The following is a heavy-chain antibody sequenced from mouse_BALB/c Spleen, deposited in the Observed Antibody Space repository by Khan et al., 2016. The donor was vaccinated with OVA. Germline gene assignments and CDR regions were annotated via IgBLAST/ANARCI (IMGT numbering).Heavy chain of an antibody. D-gene: IGHD2-14*01. V-gene: IGHV1-4*01. CDR3: AREGGYYRNDGWFAY. CDR1: GYTFTSYT. Sequence: QVQLQQSGAELARPGASVKMSCKASGYTFTSYTMHWVKQRPGQGLEWIGYINPSSGYTNYNQKFKDKATLTADKSSSTAYMQLSSLTSEDSAVYCCAREGGYYRNDGWFAYWGQGTLVTVS. CDR2: INPSSGYT. J-gene: IGHJ3*01.